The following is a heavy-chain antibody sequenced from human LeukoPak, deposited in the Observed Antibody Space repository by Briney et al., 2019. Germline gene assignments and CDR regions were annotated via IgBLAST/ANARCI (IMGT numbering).Heavy chain of an antibody. J-gene: IGHJ5*02. CDR2: IKQDGSEK. Sequence: GSLRLSCAASGFTFSSYAMHWVRQAPGKGLEWVANIKQDGSEKYYVDSVKGRFTISRDNAKNSLYLQMNSLRAEGTAVYYCARLSYDFWSGYSHNNWFDPWGQGTLVTVSS. CDR3: ARLSYDFWSGYSHNNWFDP. V-gene: IGHV3-7*03. CDR1: GFTFSSYA. D-gene: IGHD3-3*01.